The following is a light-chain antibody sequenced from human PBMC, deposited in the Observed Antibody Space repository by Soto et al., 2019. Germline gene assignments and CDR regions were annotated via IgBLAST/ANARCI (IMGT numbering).Light chain of an antibody. CDR1: RGSIASSD. V-gene: IGLV6-57*04. J-gene: IGLJ1*01. Sequence: NFMLTQPHSVSESPEMSITISCTRSRGSIASSDVHWYQQRPGSAPTTVINENRVRPSGVPDRFSGSIDSSSNSASLTISGLKTEDEADYYCQSYDSSNLYVFGTGTKLTVL. CDR3: QSYDSSNLYV. CDR2: ENR.